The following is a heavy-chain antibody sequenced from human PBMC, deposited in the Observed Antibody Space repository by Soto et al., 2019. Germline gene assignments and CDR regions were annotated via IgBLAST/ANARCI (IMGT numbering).Heavy chain of an antibody. D-gene: IGHD2-15*01. J-gene: IGHJ3*02. CDR3: ARDQYCSGGSCYFSGAFDI. CDR2: IYYSGST. CDR1: GGSISSYY. V-gene: IGHV4-59*01. Sequence: QVQLQESGPGLVKPSETLSLTCTVSGGSISSYYWSWIRQPPGKGLEWIGYIYYSGSTNYNPSLKSRVTISGDTSKNQFSLKLSSVTAADTAVYYCARDQYCSGGSCYFSGAFDIWGQGTMVTVSS.